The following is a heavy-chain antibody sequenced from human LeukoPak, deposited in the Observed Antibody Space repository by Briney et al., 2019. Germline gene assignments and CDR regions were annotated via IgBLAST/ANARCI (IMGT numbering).Heavy chain of an antibody. CDR3: ARADPIVAAAGRLWFDP. CDR2: IYYSGST. J-gene: IGHJ5*02. V-gene: IGHV4-59*01. D-gene: IGHD6-13*01. Sequence: SETLTLTCTVSGGSISSYYWSWIRQPPGKGLEWIGYIYYSGSTNYNPSLKSRVTIPVDTSKNQFSLKLSSVTAADTAVYYCARADPIVAAAGRLWFDPWGQGTLVTVSS. CDR1: GGSISSYY.